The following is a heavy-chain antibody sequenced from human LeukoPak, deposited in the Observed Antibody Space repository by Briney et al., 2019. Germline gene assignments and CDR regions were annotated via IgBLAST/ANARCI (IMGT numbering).Heavy chain of an antibody. D-gene: IGHD1-26*01. Sequence: PGGSLRLSCAASKFAFSSYAMSWVRQAPGKGLEWVSAISGGGGNTYYADSVTGRFTISRDNSKNTLYLQMNSLRAEDTAVYYCGKNRYSGSLSPFDIWGQGTMVTVSS. CDR2: ISGGGGNT. J-gene: IGHJ3*02. CDR1: KFAFSSYA. V-gene: IGHV3-23*01. CDR3: GKNRYSGSLSPFDI.